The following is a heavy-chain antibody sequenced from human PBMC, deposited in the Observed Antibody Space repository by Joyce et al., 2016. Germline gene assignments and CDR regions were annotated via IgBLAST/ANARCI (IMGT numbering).Heavy chain of an antibody. CDR3: ARNLESLATITFDL. D-gene: IGHD2/OR15-2a*01. CDR2: IWHDGDKK. V-gene: IGHV3-33*01. CDR1: GFTLINYI. J-gene: IGHJ3*01. Sequence: QVQLVESGGDVVQPGKSLRLSCSASGFTLINYIVHWVRQTPGKGLEWVAVIWHDGDKKFYADSGKGRFTISRDNSKNSLHLQMTSLRVDDTAVYYCARNLESLATITFDLWGQGTVVTVSS.